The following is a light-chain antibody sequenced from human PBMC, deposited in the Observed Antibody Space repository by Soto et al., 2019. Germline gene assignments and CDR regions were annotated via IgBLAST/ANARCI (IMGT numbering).Light chain of an antibody. Sequence: QSVLTQPASVSGSPGQSITIPCTGTSSDVGGFKYVSWYQQHPGKAPKLMIYEVSNRPSGVSNRFSGSKSGNTASLTISGLQAEDEADYYCSSYTSSSTRVFGTGTKVTVL. CDR3: SSYTSSSTRV. J-gene: IGLJ1*01. CDR1: SSDVGGFKY. V-gene: IGLV2-14*01. CDR2: EVS.